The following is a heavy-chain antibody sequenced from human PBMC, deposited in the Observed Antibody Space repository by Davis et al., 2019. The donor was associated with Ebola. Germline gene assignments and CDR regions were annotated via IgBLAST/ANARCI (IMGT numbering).Heavy chain of an antibody. D-gene: IGHD3-10*01. CDR2: ISSSSSYI. CDR1: GFTFSSYS. CDR3: AKSGARLADDAFDI. Sequence: GESLKISCAASGFTFSSYSMNWVRQAPGKGLEWVSSISSSSSYIYYADSVKGRFTISRDNAKNSLYLQMNSLRAEDTALYYCAKSGARLADDAFDIWGQGTMVTVSS. J-gene: IGHJ3*02. V-gene: IGHV3-21*04.